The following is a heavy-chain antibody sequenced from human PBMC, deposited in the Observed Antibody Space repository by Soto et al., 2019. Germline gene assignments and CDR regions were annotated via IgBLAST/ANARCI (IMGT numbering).Heavy chain of an antibody. V-gene: IGHV3-30-3*01. J-gene: IGHJ4*02. CDR1: GFTFSNHA. Sequence: QVQLVESGGGVVQPGRSLRLSCAVSGFTFSNHAMHWVRQTPGKGLEWVAVISSDGTNKYYADSVKGRFTISRDNSKNTLYLQMNSLRVEDTAIYYCVREPDTDIITRFDFWGQGALVTVSS. D-gene: IGHD5-18*01. CDR2: ISSDGTNK. CDR3: VREPDTDIITRFDF.